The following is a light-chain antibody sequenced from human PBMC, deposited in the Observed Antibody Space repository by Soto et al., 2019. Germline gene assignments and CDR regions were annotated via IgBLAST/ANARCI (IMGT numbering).Light chain of an antibody. CDR2: DNN. V-gene: IGLV1-51*01. Sequence: QSVFTQPPSVSAAAGQKVTISCSGSTSNIGYSWVSWYQHLPGTAPKLLIYDNNKRPSGIPDRFSGAKSGTSATLDISGLQTWDEGDYYCGTGESSLNIVFGGGTKLTVL. CDR3: GTGESSLNIV. CDR1: TSNIGYSW. J-gene: IGLJ2*01.